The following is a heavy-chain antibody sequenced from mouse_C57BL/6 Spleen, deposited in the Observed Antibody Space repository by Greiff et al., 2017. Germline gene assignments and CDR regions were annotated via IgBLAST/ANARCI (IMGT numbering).Heavy chain of an antibody. J-gene: IGHJ2*01. Sequence: QVQLQQSGAELVKPGASVKLSCKASGYTFTSYWMQWVKQRPGQGLEWIGEIDPSDSYTNYNQKFKGKATFTVDTSSSTAYMQLSSLTSEDSAVYYCARFLDGYGGYFDYWGQGTTLTVSS. D-gene: IGHD2-3*01. CDR1: GYTFTSYW. V-gene: IGHV1-50*01. CDR3: ARFLDGYGGYFDY. CDR2: IDPSDSYT.